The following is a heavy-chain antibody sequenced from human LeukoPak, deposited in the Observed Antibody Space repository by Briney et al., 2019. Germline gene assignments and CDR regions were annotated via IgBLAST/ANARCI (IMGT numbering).Heavy chain of an antibody. Sequence: SETLSLTCAVYGGSLSGYYWSWIRQPPGKGLEWIGEINHSGSTNYNPSLKSRVTISVDTSKNQFSLKLSSVTAADTAVYYCARGLYHDTIFQHWGQGTLVTVSS. D-gene: IGHD3-16*02. CDR3: ARGLYHDTIFQH. CDR2: INHSGST. J-gene: IGHJ1*01. CDR1: GGSLSGYY. V-gene: IGHV4-34*01.